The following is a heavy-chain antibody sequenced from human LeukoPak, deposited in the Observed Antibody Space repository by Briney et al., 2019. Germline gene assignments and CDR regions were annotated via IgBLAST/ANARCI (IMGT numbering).Heavy chain of an antibody. V-gene: IGHV1-2*02. CDR2: INPNSGGT. CDR1: GYTFTGYY. Sequence: ASVKVSCKASGYTFTGYYMHWVRHAPGQGLEWMGWINPNSGGTNYAQNFQGRVTMTRDTSISTAYMELSRLISDDTAVYYCARGDGSGRGTYGFDYWGQGTLVTVSS. D-gene: IGHD3-10*01. J-gene: IGHJ4*02. CDR3: ARGDGSGRGTYGFDY.